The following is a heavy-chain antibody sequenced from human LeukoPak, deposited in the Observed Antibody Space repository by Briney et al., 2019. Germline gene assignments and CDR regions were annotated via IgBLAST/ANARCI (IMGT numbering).Heavy chain of an antibody. CDR2: IKQDGSEK. V-gene: IGHV3-7*01. CDR3: ARSPRQLWFRPYYFDY. Sequence: PGGSLRLSCAASGSTFSSYWMSWVRQAPGKGLEWVANIKQDGSEKYYVDSVKGRFTISRDNAKNSLYLQMNSLRAEDTAVYYCARSPRQLWFRPYYFDYWGQGTLVTVSS. D-gene: IGHD5-18*01. CDR1: GSTFSSYW. J-gene: IGHJ4*02.